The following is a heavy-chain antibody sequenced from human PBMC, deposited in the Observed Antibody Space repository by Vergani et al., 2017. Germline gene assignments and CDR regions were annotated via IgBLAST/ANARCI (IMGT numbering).Heavy chain of an antibody. Sequence: QVQLQQSGPGLVKPSQTLSLTCAISGDSVSSNSAAWNWIRQSPSRGLEWLGRTYYRSKWYNDYAVSVKSRITINPDTSKNQFSLQLNSVTPEDTAVYYCASRDITIFGVVIIRGYYYYGMDVWGQGTTVTVSS. CDR1: GDSVSSNSAA. J-gene: IGHJ6*02. V-gene: IGHV6-1*01. CDR3: ASRDITIFGVVIIRGYYYYGMDV. D-gene: IGHD3-3*01. CDR2: TYYRSKWYN.